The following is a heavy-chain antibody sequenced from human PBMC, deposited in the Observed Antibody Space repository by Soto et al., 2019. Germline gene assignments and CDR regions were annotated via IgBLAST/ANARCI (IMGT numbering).Heavy chain of an antibody. CDR1: GYTFTGYN. V-gene: IGHV1-2*02. CDR2: INPNSGAT. Sequence: QVQLVQSGAEVKKPGASVKVSCKASGYTFTGYNMHWVRQAPGQGLEWMGWINPNSGATDFAQKFRGRVTMTRDTSISTAYMELSRLRSDDTAMYYCARVRVASGWYNSPDYWGQGTLVTVSS. J-gene: IGHJ4*02. CDR3: ARVRVASGWYNSPDY. D-gene: IGHD6-19*01.